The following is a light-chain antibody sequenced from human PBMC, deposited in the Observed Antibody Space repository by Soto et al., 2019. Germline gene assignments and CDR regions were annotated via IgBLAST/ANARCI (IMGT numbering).Light chain of an antibody. J-gene: IGKJ1*01. CDR3: QHYSSSPRSWT. Sequence: EIVLTQSPGILSLSPGERATLSCRASQSVSSSYLAWYQQKPGQAPRLLIYGASSRATGSPDRFSGSGFGTDFTLTIIRLGPEDFAVYYCQHYSSSPRSWTFGQGTKVEIK. CDR2: GAS. CDR1: QSVSSSY. V-gene: IGKV3-20*01.